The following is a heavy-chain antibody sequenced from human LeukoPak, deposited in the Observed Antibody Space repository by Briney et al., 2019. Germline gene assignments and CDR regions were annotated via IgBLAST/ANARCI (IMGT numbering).Heavy chain of an antibody. CDR1: GFTFSSYA. Sequence: GGSLRLSCAASGFTFSSYAMSWVRQAPGKGLEWVSAISGSGGSTYYADSVKGRFTISRDNAKNSLYLQMNSLRAEDTAVYYCARDYMVRGVISPDAFDIWGQGAMVTVSS. J-gene: IGHJ3*02. D-gene: IGHD3-10*01. CDR2: ISGSGGST. V-gene: IGHV3-23*01. CDR3: ARDYMVRGVISPDAFDI.